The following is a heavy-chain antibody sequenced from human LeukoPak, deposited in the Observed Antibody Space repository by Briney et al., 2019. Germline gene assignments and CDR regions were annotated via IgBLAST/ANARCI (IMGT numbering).Heavy chain of an antibody. Sequence: GGSLRLSCAASGFTFSSYAMSWVRQAPGKGLEWVSTLSGSGGNTYYANSVKGRVTISRDNSKNTLYLQMNSLRAEDTAVYHCAKGSYYYDSADYFDYWGQGILVTVSS. V-gene: IGHV3-23*01. D-gene: IGHD3-22*01. CDR3: AKGSYYYDSADYFDY. CDR1: GFTFSSYA. J-gene: IGHJ4*02. CDR2: LSGSGGNT.